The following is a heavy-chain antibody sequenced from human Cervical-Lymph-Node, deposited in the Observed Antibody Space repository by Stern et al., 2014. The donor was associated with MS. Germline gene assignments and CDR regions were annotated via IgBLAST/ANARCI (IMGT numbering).Heavy chain of an antibody. CDR2: FDPEDGEK. CDR1: GYTFTELS. Sequence: QVQLVQSGAEVKKPGASVKVSCKVSGYTFTELSMHWVRQAPGKGLEWMGGFDPEDGEKIYAQKFQGRVTMTEDTSTDTAYMELSSLRSEDTAVYYCATDRDDFRSGYSAPTKGYGLDVWGQGTTVTVTS. V-gene: IGHV1-24*01. CDR3: ATDRDDFRSGYSAPTKGYGLDV. D-gene: IGHD3-3*01. J-gene: IGHJ6*02.